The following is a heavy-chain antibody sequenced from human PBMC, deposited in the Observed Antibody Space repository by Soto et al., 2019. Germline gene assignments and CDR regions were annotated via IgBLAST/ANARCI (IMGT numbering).Heavy chain of an antibody. J-gene: IGHJ6*02. Sequence: GGSLRLSCAASGFTFSSYAMSWVRQAPGKGLEWVSAISGSGGSTYYADSVKGRFTISRDNSKNTLYLQMNSLRAEDTAVYYCAKAQGYCSSTSCYGYYYYGMDVWGQGTTVTVSS. CDR2: ISGSGGST. CDR1: GFTFSSYA. V-gene: IGHV3-23*01. D-gene: IGHD2-2*01. CDR3: AKAQGYCSSTSCYGYYYYGMDV.